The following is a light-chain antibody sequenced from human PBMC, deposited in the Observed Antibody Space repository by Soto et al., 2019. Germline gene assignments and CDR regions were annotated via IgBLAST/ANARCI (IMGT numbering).Light chain of an antibody. CDR1: SSDVGGYNY. J-gene: IGLJ2*01. V-gene: IGLV2-14*01. CDR3: SSYTSSTTLVV. Sequence: QSALTQPASVSGSPGQSITMSCTGTSSDVGGYNYVSWYQQHPGKAPKLMIYDVSNRPSGVSNRFSGSKSGNTASLTISGLQAEHEADYYCSSYTSSTTLVVFGGGTKLTVL. CDR2: DVS.